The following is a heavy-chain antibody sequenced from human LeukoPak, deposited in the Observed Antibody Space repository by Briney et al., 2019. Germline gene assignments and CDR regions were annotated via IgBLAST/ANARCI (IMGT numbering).Heavy chain of an antibody. D-gene: IGHD4-17*01. Sequence: ASVEVLCNASGYPFSTFGIRWVRQAPGQGLEWMGCISADKANTNYVERIQGRVTMTTDTSTSTAYMELTRLGSDETTMYYCARERNYGDYGNAFDVWGQGTKVTVSS. J-gene: IGHJ3*01. CDR1: GYPFSTFG. CDR2: ISADKANT. CDR3: ARERNYGDYGNAFDV. V-gene: IGHV1-18*01.